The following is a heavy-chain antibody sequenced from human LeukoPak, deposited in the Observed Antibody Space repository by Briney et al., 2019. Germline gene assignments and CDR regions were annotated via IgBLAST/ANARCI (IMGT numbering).Heavy chain of an antibody. CDR1: GFTFSSYA. CDR2: ISGGSGSHI. CDR3: AKEVPSPNYGMYV. V-gene: IGHV3-21*01. Sequence: GSLRLSCAASGFTFSSYAMSWLRQAPGKGLEWISSISGGSGSHILCVDLVKGRLTISRDNDKNSLYLQMDSLTAEDAAVYYCAKEVPSPNYGMYVWGQGTTVTVSS. J-gene: IGHJ6*02.